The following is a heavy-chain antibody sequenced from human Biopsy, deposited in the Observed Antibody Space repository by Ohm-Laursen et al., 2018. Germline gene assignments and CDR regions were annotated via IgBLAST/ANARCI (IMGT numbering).Heavy chain of an antibody. V-gene: IGHV1-2*02. J-gene: IGHJ4*02. CDR3: ARRGSGGRSFDY. D-gene: IGHD2-15*01. CDR2: IDTINGGT. CDR1: GYTFTDYF. Sequence: ASVKVSCKTSGYTFTDYFVHWVRQAPGQGLEWMGWIDTINGGTRSAQKFQGRVTMTRDTSISTAYMELSRLTSDDTAVFYCARRGSGGRSFDYWGQGSLVTVSS.